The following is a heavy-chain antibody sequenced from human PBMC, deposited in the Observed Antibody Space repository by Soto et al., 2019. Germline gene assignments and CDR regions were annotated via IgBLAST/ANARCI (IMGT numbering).Heavy chain of an antibody. D-gene: IGHD3-22*01. CDR3: ARSDSSGYYFWFDP. CDR1: GYTFTSYG. Sequence: ASVQVSCKASGYTFTSYGISWVRQAPGQGLEWMGWISAYNGNTNYAQKLQGRVTMTTDTSTSTAYMELRSLRSDDTAVYYCARSDSSGYYFWFDPWGQGTLVTVSS. CDR2: ISAYNGNT. J-gene: IGHJ5*02. V-gene: IGHV1-18*01.